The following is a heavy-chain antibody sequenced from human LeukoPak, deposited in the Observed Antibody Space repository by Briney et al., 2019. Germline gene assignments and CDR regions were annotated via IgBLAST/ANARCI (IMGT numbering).Heavy chain of an antibody. CDR2: INPNSGGT. CDR3: ARDFCSSTSCYVMGDY. Sequence: APVKVSCKASGYTFTGYYMHWVRQAPGQGLEWMGRINPNSGGTNYAQKFQGRVTMTRDTSISTAYMELSRLRPDDTAVYYCARDFCSSTSCYVMGDYWGQGTLVTVSS. D-gene: IGHD2-2*01. CDR1: GYTFTGYY. J-gene: IGHJ4*02. V-gene: IGHV1-2*06.